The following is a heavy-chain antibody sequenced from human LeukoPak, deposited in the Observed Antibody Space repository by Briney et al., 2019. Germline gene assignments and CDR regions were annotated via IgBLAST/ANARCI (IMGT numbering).Heavy chain of an antibody. CDR1: GFTFSSYA. Sequence: GGSLRLSCAASGFTFSSYAMSWVRQAPGKGLEWVSGISWNSGSIGYADSVKGRFTISRDNAKNSLYLQMNSLRAEDTALYYCAKGTRRYFDYWGQGTLVTVSS. CDR2: ISWNSGSI. J-gene: IGHJ4*02. V-gene: IGHV3-9*01. CDR3: AKGTRRYFDY.